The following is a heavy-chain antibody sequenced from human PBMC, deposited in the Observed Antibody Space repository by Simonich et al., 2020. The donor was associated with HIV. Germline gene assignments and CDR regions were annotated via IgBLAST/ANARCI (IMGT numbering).Heavy chain of an antibody. Sequence: EVQLVESGGGLVQPGGSLRLSCAASGFTFSSYWVHWFRQAPGKGVGEVSRINSDGSSTSYADTGKGRFTISRYNAKNTLYLQMNSLRAEDTAVYYCARSGGSSSDAFDIWGQGTMVTVSS. V-gene: IGHV3-74*01. D-gene: IGHD6-6*01. CDR3: ARSGGSSSDAFDI. CDR1: GFTFSSYW. CDR2: INSDGSST. J-gene: IGHJ3*02.